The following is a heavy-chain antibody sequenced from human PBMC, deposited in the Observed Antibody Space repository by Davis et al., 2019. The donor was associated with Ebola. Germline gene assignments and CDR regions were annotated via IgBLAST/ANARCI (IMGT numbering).Heavy chain of an antibody. CDR2: INHSGST. J-gene: IGHJ3*02. Sequence: MPGGSLRLSCAVSGGSISSGGYSWSWIRQPPGKGLEWIGEINHSGSTNYNPSLKSRVTISVDTSKNQFSLKLSSVTAADTAVYYCARGCRSLGKDAFDIWGQGTMVTVSS. V-gene: IGHV4-34*01. CDR1: GGSISSGGYS. D-gene: IGHD7-27*01. CDR3: ARGCRSLGKDAFDI.